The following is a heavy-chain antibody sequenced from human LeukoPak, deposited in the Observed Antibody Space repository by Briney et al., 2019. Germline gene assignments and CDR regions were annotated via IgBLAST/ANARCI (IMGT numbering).Heavy chain of an antibody. Sequence: GGSLRLSCAASGFTFSSYAMSWVRQAPGKGLEWVSAISGSGGSTYYADSVKGRFTISRDNSKNTLYLQMNSLRAEDTAVYYCARDKRASTVTTGGGYYYYGMDVWGQGITVTVSS. V-gene: IGHV3-23*01. CDR3: ARDKRASTVTTGGGYYYYGMDV. CDR2: ISGSGGST. D-gene: IGHD4-11*01. J-gene: IGHJ6*02. CDR1: GFTFSSYA.